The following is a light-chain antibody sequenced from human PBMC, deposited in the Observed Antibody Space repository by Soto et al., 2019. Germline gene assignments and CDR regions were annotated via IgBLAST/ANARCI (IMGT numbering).Light chain of an antibody. J-gene: IGKJ4*01. V-gene: IGKV3-15*01. CDR2: GAS. CDR1: QSVSTN. Sequence: EPVMTQSPATLSVSPGERATLSCRASQSVSTNLAWYKQKRGQTPRLLIYGASSRATGIPYRFSGSGSGTEFTLTISSLQSEDVAVYYCQQYNNWPLTFGGGTKVDIK. CDR3: QQYNNWPLT.